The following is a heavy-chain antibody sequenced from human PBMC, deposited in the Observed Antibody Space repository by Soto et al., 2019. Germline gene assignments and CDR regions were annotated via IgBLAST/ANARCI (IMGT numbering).Heavy chain of an antibody. J-gene: IGHJ2*01. Sequence: QLQLQESGPGLVKPSETLSLTCTVSGGSISTGSYYWGWIRQPPGTGLEWIGTIYYSGSTYYNPSLKSRVSISVHTSKNQFSLKLSSLTAADTAVYYCARHGSYCTGDCWGKFDLWGRGTLVTVSS. D-gene: IGHD2-21*02. CDR1: GGSISTGSYY. CDR3: ARHGSYCTGDCWGKFDL. CDR2: IYYSGST. V-gene: IGHV4-39*01.